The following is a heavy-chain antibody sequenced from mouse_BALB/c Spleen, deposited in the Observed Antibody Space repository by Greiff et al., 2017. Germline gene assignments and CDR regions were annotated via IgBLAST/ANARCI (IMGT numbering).Heavy chain of an antibody. Sequence: EVQRVESGPELVKPGASVKMSCKASGYTFTSDDMHWVKQKPGQGLEWIGYINPYNDGTKYNEKFKGKATLTSDKSSSTAYMELSSLTAEDSAVYYCARRYFDVWGAGTTVTVSS. CDR2: INPYNDGT. V-gene: IGHV1-14*01. CDR3: ARRYFDV. CDR1: GYTFTSDD. J-gene: IGHJ1*01.